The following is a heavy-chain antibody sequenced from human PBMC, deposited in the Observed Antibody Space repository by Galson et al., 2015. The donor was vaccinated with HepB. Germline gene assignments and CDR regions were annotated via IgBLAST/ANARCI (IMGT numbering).Heavy chain of an antibody. V-gene: IGHV3-53*05. CDR3: ARGPRYYYDSSGPGYFDY. Sequence: SLRLSCAASGFTVSSNYMSWVRQAPGKGLEWVSVIYSGGSTYYADSVKGRFTIYRDQSKNTLYLQMNSLRAEDTAVYYCARGPRYYYDSSGPGYFDYWGQGTLVTVSS. D-gene: IGHD3-22*01. CDR2: IYSGGST. J-gene: IGHJ4*02. CDR1: GFTVSSNY.